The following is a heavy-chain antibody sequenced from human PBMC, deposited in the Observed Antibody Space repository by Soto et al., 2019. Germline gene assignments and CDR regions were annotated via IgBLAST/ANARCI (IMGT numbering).Heavy chain of an antibody. CDR2: IYHSGIT. CDR1: GGSISSGGYS. V-gene: IGHV4-30-2*01. Sequence: QLQLQESGSGLVKPSQTLSLTCAASGGSISSGGYSWSWIRQPPGKGLEWIGYIYHSGITYYNQSLKSRVTISVDRSKNQFSMKLSSVTAADTDVYYCARGGDGDYNYWGQVTLVTVSS. D-gene: IGHD4-17*01. CDR3: ARGGDGDYNY. J-gene: IGHJ4*02.